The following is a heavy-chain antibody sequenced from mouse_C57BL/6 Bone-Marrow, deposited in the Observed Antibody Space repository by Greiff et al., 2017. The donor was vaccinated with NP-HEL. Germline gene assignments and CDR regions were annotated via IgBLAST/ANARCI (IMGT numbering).Heavy chain of an antibody. CDR3: ARGLLVYFDV. V-gene: IGHV1-18*01. Sequence: EVQLQQSGPELVKPGASVKIPCKASGYTFTDYNMDWVKQSHGKSLEWIGDINPNNGGTSYNQKFKGKATLTVDKSSSTAYMELRSLTSEYTAVYYCARGLLVYFDVWGTGTTVTVSS. J-gene: IGHJ1*03. D-gene: IGHD2-3*01. CDR1: GYTFTDYN. CDR2: INPNNGGT.